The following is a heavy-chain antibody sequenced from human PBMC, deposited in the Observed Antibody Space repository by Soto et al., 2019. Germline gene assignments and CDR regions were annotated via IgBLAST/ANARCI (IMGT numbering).Heavy chain of an antibody. CDR2: IKQDGSEK. Sequence: PGGSLRLSCAASGFTFISYWMSWVRQAPGKGLEWVANIKQDGSEKYHVDSVKGRFTITRDNAKNTLYLQMNSLRAEDTAVYYCARDPPAYYYESSGSVDYRGKGTLVTVSS. D-gene: IGHD3-22*01. J-gene: IGHJ4*02. CDR3: ARDPPAYYYESSGSVDY. CDR1: GFTFISYW. V-gene: IGHV3-7*05.